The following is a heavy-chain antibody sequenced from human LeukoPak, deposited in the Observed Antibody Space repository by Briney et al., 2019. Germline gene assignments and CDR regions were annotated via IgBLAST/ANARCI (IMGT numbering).Heavy chain of an antibody. Sequence: GGSLRLSCAASGFTFSSYSMNWVRQAPGKGLEWVSSISSSSSYIYYADSVKGRFTISGDNAKNSLYLQMNSLRAEDTAVYYCARYGGGHWAFDIWGQGTMVSVSS. CDR1: GFTFSSYS. CDR2: ISSSSSYI. D-gene: IGHD3-10*01. CDR3: ARYGGGHWAFDI. V-gene: IGHV3-21*01. J-gene: IGHJ3*02.